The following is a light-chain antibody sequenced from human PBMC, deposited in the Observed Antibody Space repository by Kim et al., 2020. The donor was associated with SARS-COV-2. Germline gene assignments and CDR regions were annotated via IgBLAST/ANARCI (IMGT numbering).Light chain of an antibody. CDR1: AMPIKC. CDR2: EDN. CDR3: YSTDSSSALRV. J-gene: IGLJ3*02. Sequence: PGKPARITCCGDAMPIKCAYWYRQRSGQAPVLVIYEDNKRPSGIPERFSGSNSGTTATLSISGAQVGDEADYYCYSTDSSSALRVFGGGTRLTVL. V-gene: IGLV3-10*01.